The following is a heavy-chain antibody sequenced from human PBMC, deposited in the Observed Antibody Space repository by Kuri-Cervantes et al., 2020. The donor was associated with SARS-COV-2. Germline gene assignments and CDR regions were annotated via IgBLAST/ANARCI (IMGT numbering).Heavy chain of an antibody. CDR1: GFPFGSYS. CDR3: AKDRYDIGYYYYYYGMDV. CDR2: IMGSGGSI. V-gene: IGHV3-23*01. D-gene: IGHD3-9*01. Sequence: ETLSLTCASSGFPFGSYSMSLVRQAPGKGLEWVSAIMGSGGSIYYADPVKGRFTISRDNSKNTLYLQMNSLRAEDTVVYYCAKDRYDIGYYYYYYGMDVWGQGTTVTVSS. J-gene: IGHJ6*02.